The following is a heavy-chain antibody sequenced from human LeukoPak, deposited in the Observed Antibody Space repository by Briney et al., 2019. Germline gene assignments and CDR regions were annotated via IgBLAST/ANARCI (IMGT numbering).Heavy chain of an antibody. Sequence: GGSLRLSCAASGFTFSSYSMNWVRQAPGKGLEWVSSISSSSSYIYYADSVKGRLTISRDNAKNSLYLQMNSLRAEDTAVYYCARDILGSSGSFDYWGQGTRVSVFS. CDR2: ISSSSSYI. V-gene: IGHV3-21*01. CDR3: ARDILGSSGSFDY. J-gene: IGHJ4*02. CDR1: GFTFSSYS. D-gene: IGHD6-19*01.